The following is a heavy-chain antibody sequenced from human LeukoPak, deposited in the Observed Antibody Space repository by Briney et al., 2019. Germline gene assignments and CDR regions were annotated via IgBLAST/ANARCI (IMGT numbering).Heavy chain of an antibody. CDR2: IYTSGST. J-gene: IGHJ6*03. CDR1: GGSISSGSYY. D-gene: IGHD5-24*01. Sequence: SETLSLTCTVSGGSISSGSYYWSWIRQPAGKGLEWIGRIYTSGSTNYNPSLKSRVTISVDTSKNQFSLKLSSVTAADTAVYYCARASRDGYKPYYYYYYMDVWGKGTTVTISS. V-gene: IGHV4-61*02. CDR3: ARASRDGYKPYYYYYYMDV.